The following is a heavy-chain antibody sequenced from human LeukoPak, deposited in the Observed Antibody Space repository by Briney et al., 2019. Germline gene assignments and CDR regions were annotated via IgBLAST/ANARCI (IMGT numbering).Heavy chain of an antibody. J-gene: IGHJ4*02. Sequence: SETLSLTCTVSGGSISSYYWSWIRQPPGKGLEWIGYIYYSGSTNYNPSLKSRVTISVDTSKNQFSLKLSSVTAADTAVYYCARDMRMVRGVYDYWGQGTPVTVSS. CDR1: GGSISSYY. V-gene: IGHV4-59*01. CDR2: IYYSGST. D-gene: IGHD3-10*01. CDR3: ARDMRMVRGVYDY.